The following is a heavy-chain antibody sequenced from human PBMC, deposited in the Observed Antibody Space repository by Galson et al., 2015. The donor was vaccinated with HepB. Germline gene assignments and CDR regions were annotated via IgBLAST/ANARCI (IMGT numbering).Heavy chain of an antibody. Sequence: SLRLSCAASGFTFSSYAMHWVRQAPGKGLEWVAVISYDGSNKYYADSVKGRFTISRDNSKNTLYLQMNSLRAEDTAVYYCARVAYNWNDNYFAYWAREPWSPSPQ. CDR3: ARVAYNWNDNYFAY. CDR2: ISYDGSNK. V-gene: IGHV3-30-3*01. D-gene: IGHD1-1*01. CDR1: GFTFSSYA. J-gene: IGHJ4*02.